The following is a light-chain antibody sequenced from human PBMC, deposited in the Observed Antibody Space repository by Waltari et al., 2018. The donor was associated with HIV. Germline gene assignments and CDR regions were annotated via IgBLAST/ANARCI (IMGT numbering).Light chain of an antibody. J-gene: IGKJ1*01. Sequence: DIVMTQSPDPLAVSLGERATINCKSSQSVLYSSNNKNYLAWYQQKPGQPPKLLIYWASTRESGVPDRFSGSGSGTDFTLTISNLQAEDVAVYYCQQYYTTPRTFGQGTKVEIK. CDR2: WAS. CDR3: QQYYTTPRT. CDR1: QSVLYSSNNKNY. V-gene: IGKV4-1*01.